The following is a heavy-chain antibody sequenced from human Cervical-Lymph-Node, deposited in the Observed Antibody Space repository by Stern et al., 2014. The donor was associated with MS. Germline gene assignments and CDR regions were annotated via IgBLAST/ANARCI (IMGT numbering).Heavy chain of an antibody. J-gene: IGHJ4*02. V-gene: IGHV3-9*01. D-gene: IGHD6-13*01. CDR1: GFTFDDYA. CDR3: AKGAGIAAAGYYFDS. CDR2: VSFNSGTI. Sequence: QLVESGGGLVQPGRSLRLSCAASGFTFDDYAIHWVRQAPGKGLEWVSGVSFNSGTIHYAGSVKGRFTISRDNAKNSLYLEMNSLRADDTALYYCAKGAGIAAAGYYFDSWGQGPLVTVSS.